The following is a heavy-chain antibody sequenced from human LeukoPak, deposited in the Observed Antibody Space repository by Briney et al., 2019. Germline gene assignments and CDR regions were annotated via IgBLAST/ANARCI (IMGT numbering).Heavy chain of an antibody. CDR1: GFTFSSYS. Sequence: GGSLRLSRAASGFTFSSYSVNWVRQAPGKGLEWVSSITSSSSTYYSDSVKGRFTISRDNAKNSLNLQMNSLRVEDTAVYYCARVGFYDFWSGINFFDYWGQGTLVTVSS. D-gene: IGHD3-3*01. CDR2: ITSSSST. V-gene: IGHV3-21*01. J-gene: IGHJ4*02. CDR3: ARVGFYDFWSGINFFDY.